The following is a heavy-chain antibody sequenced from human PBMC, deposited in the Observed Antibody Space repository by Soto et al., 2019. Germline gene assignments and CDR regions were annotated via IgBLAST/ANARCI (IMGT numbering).Heavy chain of an antibody. CDR3: ASPKIAFYNWFDP. CDR1: GDSIRSYY. CDR2: ISYSGST. D-gene: IGHD3-3*02. J-gene: IGHJ5*02. Sequence: PSETLSLTCTVSGDSIRSYYWYWIRQPPGKGLEWIGFISYSGSTNYNPSLKSRVTISVDTSKNQFSLKLSSVTAADTAVYYCASPKIAFYNWFDPWGQGTLVTVSS. V-gene: IGHV4-59*08.